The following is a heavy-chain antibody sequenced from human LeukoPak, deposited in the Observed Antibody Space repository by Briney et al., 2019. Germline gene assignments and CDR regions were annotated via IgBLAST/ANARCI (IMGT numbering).Heavy chain of an antibody. J-gene: IGHJ2*01. Sequence: SETLSLTCTVSGGSISSYYWSWIRQPPGKGLEWIGEVNQSGSTNYNPSLKSRVSISVDTSKNQFSLKLSSVTAADTAAYYCASLGSGSYSRKNWYFDLWGRGTLVTVSS. V-gene: IGHV4-34*01. CDR3: ASLGSGSYSRKNWYFDL. D-gene: IGHD3-10*01. CDR2: VNQSGST. CDR1: GGSISSYY.